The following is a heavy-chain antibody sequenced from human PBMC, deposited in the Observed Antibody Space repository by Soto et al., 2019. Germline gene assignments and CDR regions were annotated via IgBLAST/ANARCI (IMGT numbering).Heavy chain of an antibody. CDR3: ASESSGWYGSLDY. CDR1: GFTFSSYA. CDR2: ISYDGSNK. D-gene: IGHD6-19*01. Sequence: GGSLRLSCAASGFTFSSYAMHWVRQAPGKGLEWVAVISYDGSNKYYADSVKGRFTISRDNSKNTLYLQMNSLRAEDTAVYYCASESSGWYGSLDYWGQGTLVTVPS. J-gene: IGHJ4*02. V-gene: IGHV3-30-3*01.